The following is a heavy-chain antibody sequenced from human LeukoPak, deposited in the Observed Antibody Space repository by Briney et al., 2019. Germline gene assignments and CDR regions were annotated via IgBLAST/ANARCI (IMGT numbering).Heavy chain of an antibody. CDR2: IIPIFGTA. CDR1: GGTFSSYA. J-gene: IGHJ4*02. D-gene: IGHD3-22*01. V-gene: IGHV1-69*13. Sequence: GASVKVSCKASGGTFSSYAISWVRQAPGQGLEWMGGIIPIFGTANYAQKFQGRVTITADESTSTAYMELSSLRSEDTAVYYCARAGAPYYYDSSGNTWGQGTLVTVSS. CDR3: ARAGAPYYYDSSGNT.